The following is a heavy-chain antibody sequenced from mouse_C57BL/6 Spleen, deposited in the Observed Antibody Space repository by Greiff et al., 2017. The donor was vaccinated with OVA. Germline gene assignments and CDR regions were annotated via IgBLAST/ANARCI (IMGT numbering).Heavy chain of an antibody. D-gene: IGHD4-1*01. CDR1: GYSITSGDY. CDR2: ISYDGSN. CDR3: ARVGNWDDYYAMDY. Sequence: ESGPGLAKPSQCLSLTCSVTGYSITSGDYWNCIRQFPGNKLEWMGYISYDGSNNYNPSLKNRISITRDTSKNQFFLKLNSVTTEDTATYYCARVGNWDDYYAMDYWGQGTSVTVSS. V-gene: IGHV3-6*01. J-gene: IGHJ4*01.